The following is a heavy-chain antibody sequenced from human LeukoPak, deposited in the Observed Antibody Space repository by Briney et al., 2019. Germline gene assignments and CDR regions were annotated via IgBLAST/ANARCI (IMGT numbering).Heavy chain of an antibody. CDR3: ARESYSSISFDY. CDR1: GFTFSDYY. J-gene: IGHJ4*02. Sequence: GGSLRLSCAASGFTFSDYYMSWIRQAPGKGLEWVSYISSSGSTKYYADSVKGRFTISRDNAKNSLYLQMNSLRAEDTAVYYCARESYSSISFDYWGQGTLVTVSS. D-gene: IGHD4-11*01. V-gene: IGHV3-11*01. CDR2: ISSSGSTK.